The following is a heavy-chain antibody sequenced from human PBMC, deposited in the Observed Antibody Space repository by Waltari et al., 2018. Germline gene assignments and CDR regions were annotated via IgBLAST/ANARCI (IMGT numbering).Heavy chain of an antibody. J-gene: IGHJ4*02. CDR3: AKTYNSGWNFFDY. V-gene: IGHV3-23*01. CDR1: GLPFSTSA. D-gene: IGHD6-19*01. Sequence: EVQLLESGGGLVQPGGSLRLSCPDSGLPFSTSAVSWVRQAPGKGLEWVSVVSVTGGSTYYADSVKGRFTISRDNSKNTLYLQMHNLRGDDTAVYYCAKTYNSGWNFFDYWGQGTLVTVSS. CDR2: VSVTGGST.